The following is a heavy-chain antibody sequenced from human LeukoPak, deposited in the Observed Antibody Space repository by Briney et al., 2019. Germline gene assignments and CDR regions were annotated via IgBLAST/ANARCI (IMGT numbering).Heavy chain of an antibody. CDR1: GFTFSEYN. CDR3: ARGFRFYGSGIDY. Sequence: AGGSLRLSCAASGFTFSEYNMHWVRQAPGKGLEYVSAISTNGGSTHYADSVKGRFTISRDDPKSTLDLQMGSLRPEDVAVYYCARGFRFYGSGIDYWGQGTLVTV. D-gene: IGHD3-10*01. CDR2: ISTNGGST. J-gene: IGHJ4*02. V-gene: IGHV3-64*02.